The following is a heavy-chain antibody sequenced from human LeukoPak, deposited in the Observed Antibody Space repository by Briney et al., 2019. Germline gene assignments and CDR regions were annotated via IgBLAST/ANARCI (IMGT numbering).Heavy chain of an antibody. D-gene: IGHD4-23*01. CDR2: INSDGSST. CDR1: GFTFSSYW. J-gene: IGHJ4*02. V-gene: IGHV3-74*01. Sequence: GGSLRLSCAASGFTFSSYWMHWVRQAPGKGLVGVSRINSDGSSTSYADSVKGRFTISRDNAKNTLYLQMNSLRAEDTAVYYCARGNYGGQSLDYWGQGTLVTVSS. CDR3: ARGNYGGQSLDY.